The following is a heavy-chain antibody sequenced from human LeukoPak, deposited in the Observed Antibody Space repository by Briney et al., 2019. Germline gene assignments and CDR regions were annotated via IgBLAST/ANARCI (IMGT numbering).Heavy chain of an antibody. CDR3: ASLGYSYGNNWFDP. Sequence: SETLSLTCTVSGCSISSYYWSWIRQPPGKGLEWIGYIYYSGSTNYNPSLKSRVTISVDTSKNQFSLKLSSVTAADTAVYYCASLGYSYGNNWFDPWGQGTLVTVSS. J-gene: IGHJ5*02. D-gene: IGHD5-18*01. CDR2: IYYSGST. CDR1: GCSISSYY. V-gene: IGHV4-59*01.